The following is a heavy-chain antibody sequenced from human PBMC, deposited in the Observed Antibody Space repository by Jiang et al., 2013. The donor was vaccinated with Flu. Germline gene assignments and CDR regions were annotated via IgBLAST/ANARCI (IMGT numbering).Heavy chain of an antibody. V-gene: IGHV3-9*01. J-gene: IGHJ4*02. CDR3: AKESGRYYYGFGDGSGAT. CDR2: ISWNSGSI. Sequence: VQPGRSLRLSCAASGFTFDDYAMHWGPASSRERAWEWVSGISWNSGSIGYADSVKGRFTISRDNAKNSLYLQMNSLRAEDTALYYCAKESGRYYYGFGDGSGATWGQGTLVTVSS. D-gene: IGHD3-10*01. CDR1: GFTFDDYA.